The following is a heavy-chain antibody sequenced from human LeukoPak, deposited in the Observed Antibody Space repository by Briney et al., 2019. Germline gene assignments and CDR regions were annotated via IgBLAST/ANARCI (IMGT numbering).Heavy chain of an antibody. CDR1: GFTFGDYA. D-gene: IGHD4-23*01. V-gene: IGHV3-49*03. CDR2: IRSKDHGRTT. Sequence: GGSLRLSCTASGFTFGDYALSWFRQAPGKGLEWLSFIRSKDHGRTTEYAASVKGRFTISRDDSNSIAYLQMNSLIIEDTAVYFCTRDPHYYHGNPHDFWGQGTRVTVSS. CDR3: TRDPHYYHGNPHDF. J-gene: IGHJ4*02.